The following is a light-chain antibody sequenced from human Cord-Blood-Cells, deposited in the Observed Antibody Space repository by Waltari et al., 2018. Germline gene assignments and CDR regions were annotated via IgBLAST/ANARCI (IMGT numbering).Light chain of an antibody. CDR2: AIP. CDR1: ESISSY. J-gene: IGKJ4*01. Sequence: DIQMTQSPSSLSASVGDRVTITCQASESISSYFNWYQQKPGTAPKLLIYAIPSLQRWDPTKFNGRGSGKSFTLTLQRLQPEGFASYFCQQSYSTLPPFGGGNQV. V-gene: IGKV1-39*01. CDR3: QQSYSTLPP.